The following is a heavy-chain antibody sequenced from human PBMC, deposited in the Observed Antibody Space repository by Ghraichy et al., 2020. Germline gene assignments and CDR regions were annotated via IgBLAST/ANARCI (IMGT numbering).Heavy chain of an antibody. Sequence: ASVKVPCKASGYTFTSDGITWVRQAPGQGLEWMGWINAYNGDTSYAQNLQGRFTMTTETSRSTAYMELRSLRSDDTAVYFCARGRHRSGYYYWGQGTLVTVSS. D-gene: IGHD3-22*01. V-gene: IGHV1-18*01. CDR3: ARGRHRSGYYY. CDR2: INAYNGDT. J-gene: IGHJ4*02. CDR1: GYTFTSDG.